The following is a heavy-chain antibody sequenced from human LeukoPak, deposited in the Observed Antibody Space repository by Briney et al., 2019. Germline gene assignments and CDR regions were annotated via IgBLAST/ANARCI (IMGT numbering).Heavy chain of an antibody. CDR3: ASQYYYGSGSYYYKY. Sequence: PSETLSLTCAVYGGSFSSYYWTWIRQSPGKGLEWIGEIHHSGSTKYNPSLKSRVTISVDTSKNQFSLKLSSVTAADTAVYYCASQYYYGSGSYYYKYWGQGTLVTVSS. J-gene: IGHJ4*02. D-gene: IGHD3-10*01. V-gene: IGHV4-34*01. CDR1: GGSFSSYY. CDR2: IHHSGST.